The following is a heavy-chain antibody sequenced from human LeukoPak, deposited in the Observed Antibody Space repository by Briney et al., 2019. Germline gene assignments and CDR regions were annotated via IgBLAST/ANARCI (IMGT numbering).Heavy chain of an antibody. V-gene: IGHV3-21*01. D-gene: IGHD3-10*01. CDR1: GFTFSSYS. J-gene: IGHJ6*02. CDR3: ARAYYYGSGSPSNEGYYYGMDV. CDR2: ISSSSSYI. Sequence: GGSLRLSCAASGFTFSSYSMNWVRQAPGKGLEWVSSISSSSSYIYYADSVKGRFTISRDNAKNSLYPQMNSLRAEDTAVYYCARAYYYGSGSPSNEGYYYGMDVWGQGTTVTVSS.